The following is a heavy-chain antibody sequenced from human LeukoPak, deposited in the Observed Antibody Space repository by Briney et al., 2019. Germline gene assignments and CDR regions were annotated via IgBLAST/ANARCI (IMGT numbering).Heavy chain of an antibody. CDR1: GFPFNTQD. CDR3: GKGRVSE. D-gene: IGHD6-19*01. CDR2: IIADGGAT. Sequence: GGSLRLSRAASGFPFNTQDMRWVRQAPGKGLEWVSSIIADGGATFYADSVRGRFTISRDNSRNTLDLQMNSLRVEDTAVYYCGKGRVSEWGQGTLVTVSS. V-gene: IGHV3-23*01. J-gene: IGHJ4*02.